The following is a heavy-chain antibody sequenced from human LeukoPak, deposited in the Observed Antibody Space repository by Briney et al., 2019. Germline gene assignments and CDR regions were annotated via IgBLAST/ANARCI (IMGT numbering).Heavy chain of an antibody. CDR3: ARASFGGNYFDY. Sequence: SETLSLTCTVSSGSITNYYWSWIRQPPGKGLEWIGRIYTSGSTNYNPSLKSRVTISVDTSKNQFSLKLSSVTAADTAVYFCARASFGGNYFDYWGQGTLVTVSS. J-gene: IGHJ4*02. CDR2: IYTSGST. V-gene: IGHV4-4*08. CDR1: SGSITNYY. D-gene: IGHD3-16*01.